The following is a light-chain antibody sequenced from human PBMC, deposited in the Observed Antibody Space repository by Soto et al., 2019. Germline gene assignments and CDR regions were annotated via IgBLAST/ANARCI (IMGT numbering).Light chain of an antibody. CDR2: RKV. CDR1: SSNIGGNS. V-gene: IGLV1-47*01. J-gene: IGLJ1*01. Sequence: QSVLTHPPSASAAPGQRVTISCSGRSSNIGGNSVSWYQQLPGTSPKLLLYRKVQRRSGVPDRLPGSKSGTSASLAISGLRSEDEAEYYCAAWNDSLSGFYVFGTGTKVTVL. CDR3: AAWNDSLSGFYV.